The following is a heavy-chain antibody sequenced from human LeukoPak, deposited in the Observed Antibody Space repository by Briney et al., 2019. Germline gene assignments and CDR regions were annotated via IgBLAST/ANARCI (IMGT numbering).Heavy chain of an antibody. CDR2: ISSSGSVT. Sequence: GGSLRLSCAASGFMFGSFSMNWVRQAPGRGLEWVSSISSSGSVTYYADSVKGRFTVSKDNARNSLHLQMNNLAVEDTATYFCARGQPDSGGHYYSWYFDYWGQGTPVTVSS. J-gene: IGHJ4*02. CDR1: GFMFGSFS. CDR3: ARGQPDSGGHYYSWYFDY. D-gene: IGHD3-22*01. V-gene: IGHV3-21*01.